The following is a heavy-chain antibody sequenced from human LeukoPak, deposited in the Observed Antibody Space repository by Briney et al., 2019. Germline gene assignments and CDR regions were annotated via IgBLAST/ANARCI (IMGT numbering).Heavy chain of an antibody. D-gene: IGHD1-14*01. CDR2: IYYSGST. V-gene: IGHV4-39*01. CDR3: ARRTLGFDY. J-gene: IGHJ4*02. Sequence: SETLSLTCTVSGGSISSISYYWGWIRQPPGKGLEWIGSIYYSGSTYYNPSLKSRVTISVDTSKNQFPLKLSSVTAADTAVYYCARRTLGFDYWGQGTLVTVSS. CDR1: GGSISSISYY.